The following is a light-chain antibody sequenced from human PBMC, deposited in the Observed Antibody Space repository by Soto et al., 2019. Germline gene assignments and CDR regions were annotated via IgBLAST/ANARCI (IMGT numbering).Light chain of an antibody. CDR3: QQRSNWRLT. CDR1: QTVSSY. Sequence: TQSPSTLSGSVGDRATITCLASQTVSSYLAWYQQKPGQAPRLLIYDASNRATGIPARFSGSGSGTDFTLTISSLEPEDFAVYYCQQRSNWRLTFGGGTKVDIK. CDR2: DAS. V-gene: IGKV3-11*01. J-gene: IGKJ4*01.